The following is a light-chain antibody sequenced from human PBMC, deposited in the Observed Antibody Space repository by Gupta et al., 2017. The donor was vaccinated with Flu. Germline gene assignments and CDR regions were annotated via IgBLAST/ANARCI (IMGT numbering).Light chain of an antibody. CDR1: KLGETF. J-gene: IGLJ2*01. Sequence: CSGPKLGETFVCWYQQKTGQSPVLVIFQDKKRASGIPERFSGSNSGNTATLTISGTLAMDEADYYRQAWDSSTVIFGGGTKLTVL. CDR2: QDK. CDR3: QAWDSSTVI. V-gene: IGLV3-1*01.